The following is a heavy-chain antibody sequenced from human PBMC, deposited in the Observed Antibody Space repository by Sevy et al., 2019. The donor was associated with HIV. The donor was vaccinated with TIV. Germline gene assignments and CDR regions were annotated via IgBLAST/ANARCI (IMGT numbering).Heavy chain of an antibody. CDR1: GYTFTDYH. D-gene: IGHD1-1*01. CDR3: ARLTTMPTSDLYGMDV. CDR2: INPNDGVT. Sequence: ASVKVSCKASGYTFTDYHIHWVRQAPGQGLEWMAWINPNDGVTNYAQRFQGGVTVTRDTSISTAYMELRRLRSDDTAIYYCARLTTMPTSDLYGMDVWGQGTTVTVSS. V-gene: IGHV1-2*02. J-gene: IGHJ6*02.